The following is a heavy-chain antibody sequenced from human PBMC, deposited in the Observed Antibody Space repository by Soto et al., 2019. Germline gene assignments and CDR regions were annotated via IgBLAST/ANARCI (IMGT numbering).Heavy chain of an antibody. CDR2: IYPGDSDT. V-gene: IGHV5-51*01. J-gene: IGHJ3*02. CDR3: ARQRSYSHAFDM. Sequence: GESLKISCKGSGYSFTSYWIGWVRQMPGKGLGWMGIIYPGDSDTRYSPSFQGRVTISADKSISTAYLQWSSLRASDTAMYYCARQRSYSHAFDMWGQGTMVTVSS. D-gene: IGHD1-26*01. CDR1: GYSFTSYW.